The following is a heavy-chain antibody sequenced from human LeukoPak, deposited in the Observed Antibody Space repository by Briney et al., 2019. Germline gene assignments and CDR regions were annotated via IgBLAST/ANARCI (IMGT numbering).Heavy chain of an antibody. CDR3: ARDRRDTVRGVQYYVDY. D-gene: IGHD3-10*01. CDR2: TYYRSKWYN. V-gene: IGHV6-1*01. J-gene: IGHJ4*02. Sequence: TSQTLSLTCAISGDSVSSNSAAWNWIRQSPSRGLEWLGRTYYRSKWYNDYAVSVKSRITINPDTSKNQFSLHLNSVTPEDTAVYYCARDRRDTVRGVQYYVDYWGQGTLVTVSS. CDR1: GDSVSSNSAA.